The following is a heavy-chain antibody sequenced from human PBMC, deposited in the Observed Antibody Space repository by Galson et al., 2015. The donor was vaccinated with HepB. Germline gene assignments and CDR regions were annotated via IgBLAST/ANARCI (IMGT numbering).Heavy chain of an antibody. CDR3: ARGPIFGLVPMNY. Sequence: SLRLSCAASGFTFSSYGMHWVRQAPGKGLEWVAVIWYDESNKYYADSVKGRFTISRDNSKNTLYLQMNSLRAEDTAVYYCARGPIFGLVPMNYWGQGTLVTVSS. CDR2: IWYDESNK. D-gene: IGHD3/OR15-3a*01. J-gene: IGHJ4*02. CDR1: GFTFSSYG. V-gene: IGHV3-33*01.